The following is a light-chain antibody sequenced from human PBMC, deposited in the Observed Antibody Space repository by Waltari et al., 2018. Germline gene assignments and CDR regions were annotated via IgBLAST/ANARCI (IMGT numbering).Light chain of an antibody. J-gene: IGKJ4*01. V-gene: IGKV3-11*01. CDR1: HSVSWY. Sequence: EIVLTQSPATLSLSPGQRATLPCRASHSVSWYLAWSQQRPGQAPRLLIYDASNRATGIPARFSGSGSETDFTLTISSLEPEDSAVYYCQQRRNWPLTFGGGTKVEIK. CDR3: QQRRNWPLT. CDR2: DAS.